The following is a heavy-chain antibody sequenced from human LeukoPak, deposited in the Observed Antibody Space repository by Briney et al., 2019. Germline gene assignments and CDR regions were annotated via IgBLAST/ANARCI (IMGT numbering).Heavy chain of an antibody. J-gene: IGHJ4*02. CDR3: ARDRVSLFDY. CDR1: GFTVSSNY. Sequence: GGSLRLSCAASGFTVSSNYMSWVRQAPGKGLEGVSVIYSGGNTYYADSVNGRFTISRDNSKNTLYLQMNSLRAEDTAVYYCARDRVSLFDYWGQGTLVTVSS. V-gene: IGHV3-53*01. CDR2: IYSGGNT.